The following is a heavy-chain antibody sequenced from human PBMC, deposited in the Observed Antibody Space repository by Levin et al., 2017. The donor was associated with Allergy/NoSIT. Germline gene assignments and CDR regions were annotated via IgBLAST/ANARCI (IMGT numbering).Heavy chain of an antibody. CDR3: AKLIYCSNTICYDDAFDI. CDR1: GFSFSGYG. CDR2: ISYDGNNK. J-gene: IGHJ3*02. D-gene: IGHD2-2*01. V-gene: IGHV3-30*18. Sequence: PGGSLRLSCAASGFSFSGYGMYWVRQAPGKGREWVTTISYDGNNKYYADSVKGRFTISKDSPKNTLYLQMNSLRAEDTAVSYCAKLIYCSNTICYDDAFDIWGQGTMVTVSS.